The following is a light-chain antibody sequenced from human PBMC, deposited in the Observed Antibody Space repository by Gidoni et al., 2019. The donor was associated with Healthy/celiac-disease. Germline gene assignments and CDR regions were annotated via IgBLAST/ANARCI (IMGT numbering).Light chain of an antibody. CDR2: GAS. J-gene: IGKJ4*01. V-gene: IGKV3-15*01. Sequence: EIVMTQSPATLSVSPGERATLSCRASQSVSINLAWYQQKPGQAPRLLIYGASTRATGIPARFSGSGSGTEFTLTISSLPSEDLAVYYCQQYNNWPPLTFGGGTKVEIK. CDR1: QSVSIN. CDR3: QQYNNWPPLT.